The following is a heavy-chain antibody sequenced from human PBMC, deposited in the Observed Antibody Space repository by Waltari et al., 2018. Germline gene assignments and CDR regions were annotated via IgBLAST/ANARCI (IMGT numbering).Heavy chain of an antibody. V-gene: IGHV4-4*02. CDR2: IYRDGRS. CDR1: GGSISTSNW. CDR3: TRDAHESGTSSSDAFDI. D-gene: IGHD1-26*01. J-gene: IGHJ3*02. Sequence: QVHLQESGPGLVKPSATLSLTCAVSGGSISTSNWWIWVRQLPGKGLEWIGEIYRDGRSNYNPSLKSRVTMSIDKSKNQFSLELTSVTAADTAIYYCTRDAHESGTSSSDAFDIWGQGTKVTVSS.